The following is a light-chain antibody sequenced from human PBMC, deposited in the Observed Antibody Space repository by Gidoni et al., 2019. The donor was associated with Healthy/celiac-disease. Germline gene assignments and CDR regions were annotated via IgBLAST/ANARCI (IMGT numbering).Light chain of an antibody. CDR1: SSNIGNNY. CDR3: GTWDSSLCAVV. J-gene: IGLJ2*01. Sequence: QSVLTQPPSVSAAPGQKVTISCSGSSSNIGNNYVSWYQQLPGTAPKLLIYDNNKRPSVIPDRFSGSKSGTSATLGITGLQTGDEADYYCGTWDSSLCAVVFGGGTKLTVL. V-gene: IGLV1-51*01. CDR2: DNN.